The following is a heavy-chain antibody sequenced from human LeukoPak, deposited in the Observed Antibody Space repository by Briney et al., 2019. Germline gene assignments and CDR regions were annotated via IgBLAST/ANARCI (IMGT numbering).Heavy chain of an antibody. V-gene: IGHV1-2*02. CDR3: ARDTSGYSGYDF. J-gene: IGHJ4*02. D-gene: IGHD5-12*01. Sequence: ASVKVSCKASGYTFTGYYMHWVRQAPGQGLEWMGWINPNSGGTNYAQKFQGRVTMTRDTSISTAYMELSRLRSDDTAVYYCARDTSGYSGYDFWGQGTLVTVSS. CDR1: GYTFTGYY. CDR2: INPNSGGT.